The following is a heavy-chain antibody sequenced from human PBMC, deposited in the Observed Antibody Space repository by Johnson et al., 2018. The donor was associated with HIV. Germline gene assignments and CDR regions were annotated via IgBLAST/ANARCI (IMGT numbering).Heavy chain of an antibody. J-gene: IGHJ3*02. CDR1: GFTFSSYT. CDR3: ARDRRYYDSSGYYHYAFDI. V-gene: IGHV3-30*04. Sequence: QMLLVESGGGVVQPGRSLRLSCAASGFTFSSYTMHWVRQAPGKGLEWVAVISYDGSNKYYADSVKGRFTISRDNSKNTLYLQMNSLRAEDTAVYFCARDRRYYDSSGYYHYAFDIWGQGTMVTVSS. D-gene: IGHD3-22*01. CDR2: ISYDGSNK.